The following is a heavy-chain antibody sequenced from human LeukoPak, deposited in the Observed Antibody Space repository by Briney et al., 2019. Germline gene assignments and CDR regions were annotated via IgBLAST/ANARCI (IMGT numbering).Heavy chain of an antibody. CDR2: LNPSGGST. D-gene: IGHD2-15*01. J-gene: IGHJ4*02. CDR3: AREGKCSGVNCYSFEY. V-gene: IGHV1-46*01. CDR1: GYTFTIHP. Sequence: ASVKVSCKASGYTFTIHPIHWVRQAPGQRLEWMGILNPSGGSTTYAQKFQGRVTMTRDMSSSTVYMELSSLRSEDTAVYFCAREGKCSGVNCYSFEYWGQGSLVTVSS.